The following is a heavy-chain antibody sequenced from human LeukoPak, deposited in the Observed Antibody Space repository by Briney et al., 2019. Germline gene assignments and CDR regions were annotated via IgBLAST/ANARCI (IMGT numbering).Heavy chain of an antibody. Sequence: SETLSLTCTVSGGSISSGDYYWSWIRQPPGKGLEWIGYIYYSGSTYYNPSLKSRVTISVDTSKNQFSLKLSSVTAADTAVYYCAREGSGSYSRWFDPRGQGTLVTVSS. D-gene: IGHD3-10*01. V-gene: IGHV4-30-4*08. CDR1: GGSISSGDYY. J-gene: IGHJ5*02. CDR2: IYYSGST. CDR3: AREGSGSYSRWFDP.